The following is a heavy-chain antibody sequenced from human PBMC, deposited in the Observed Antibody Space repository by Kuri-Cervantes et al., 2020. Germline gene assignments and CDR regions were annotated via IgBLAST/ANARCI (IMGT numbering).Heavy chain of an antibody. CDR3: ARDPGTYYDFWSGLNYYYYGMDV. CDR1: GFTFSSYA. CDR2: IYSGGST. V-gene: IGHV3-53*01. J-gene: IGHJ6*02. Sequence: GESLKISCTASGFTFSSYAMHWVRQAPGKGLEWVSVIYSGGSTYYADSVKGRFTISRDNSKNTLYLQMNSLRAEDTAVYYCARDPGTYYDFWSGLNYYYYGMDVWGQGTTVTVSS. D-gene: IGHD3-3*01.